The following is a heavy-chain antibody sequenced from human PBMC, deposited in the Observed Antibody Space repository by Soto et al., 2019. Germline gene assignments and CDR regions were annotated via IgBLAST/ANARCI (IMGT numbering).Heavy chain of an antibody. V-gene: IGHV4-30-2*05. J-gene: IGHJ4*02. CDR1: GGSISGGYS. D-gene: IGHD6-19*01. CDR3: ARHALIADGWRHYFDL. CDR2: IYHSGST. Sequence: SETLSLTCAVSGGSISGGYSWSWIRQPPGKGLEWIGYIYHSGSTYYNPSLESRVTISLDSSKNHFSLKLSSATAADTAVYYCARHALIADGWRHYFDLWGQGTLVTVSS.